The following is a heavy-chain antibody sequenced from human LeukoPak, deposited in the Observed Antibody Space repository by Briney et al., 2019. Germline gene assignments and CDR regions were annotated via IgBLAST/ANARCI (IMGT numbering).Heavy chain of an antibody. CDR1: GITFSSYD. Sequence: GGSLRLSCAASGITFSSYDMHWVRQAPGKGLEWVAVISYDGSNKYYADSVKGRFTISRDNSKNTLYLQMNSLRAEDTAVYYCAKAGYVVQLWSYYFDYWGQGTLVTVSS. J-gene: IGHJ4*02. CDR3: AKAGYVVQLWSYYFDY. V-gene: IGHV3-30*18. CDR2: ISYDGSNK. D-gene: IGHD5-18*01.